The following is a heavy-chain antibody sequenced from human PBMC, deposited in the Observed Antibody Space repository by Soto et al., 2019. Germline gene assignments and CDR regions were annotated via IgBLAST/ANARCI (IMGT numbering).Heavy chain of an antibody. Sequence: EVQLVESGGGLVQPGGSLRLSCAASGFTFSSYWMHWVRQAPGKGLVWVSRINSDGSSTSYADSVKGRLTISRDNAKNTLYLQMNSLRAEDTAVYYCARGDGDYTWYFDLWGRGTLVTVSS. CDR1: GFTFSSYW. D-gene: IGHD4-17*01. CDR3: ARGDGDYTWYFDL. V-gene: IGHV3-74*01. J-gene: IGHJ2*01. CDR2: INSDGSST.